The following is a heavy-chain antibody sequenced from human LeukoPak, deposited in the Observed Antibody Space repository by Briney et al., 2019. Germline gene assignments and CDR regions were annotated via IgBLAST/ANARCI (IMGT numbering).Heavy chain of an antibody. CDR2: IYSGGST. J-gene: IGHJ4*02. D-gene: IGHD3-22*01. Sequence: PGGSLRLSCAASGLTVSSNYMSWVRQAPGKGLEWVSVIYSGGSTYYADSVKGRFTISRDNSKNTLYLQMNSLRAEDTAVYYCARDRVDSSGYYYCDYWGQGTLVTVSS. CDR1: GLTVSSNY. CDR3: ARDRVDSSGYYYCDY. V-gene: IGHV3-66*01.